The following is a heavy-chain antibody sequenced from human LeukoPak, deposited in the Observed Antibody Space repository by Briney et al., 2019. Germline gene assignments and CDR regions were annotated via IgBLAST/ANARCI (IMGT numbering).Heavy chain of an antibody. CDR1: GYTFTSYA. CDR3: ARDQYDFWSGYSSTRGVFDY. Sequence: ASVKVSCKASGYTFTSYAMHWVRQAPGQRLEWMGWINAGNGNTKYSQKFQGRVTITRDTSASTAYMELSSLRSEDTAVYYCARDQYDFWSGYSSTRGVFDYWGQGTLVTVSS. J-gene: IGHJ4*02. V-gene: IGHV1-3*01. D-gene: IGHD3-3*01. CDR2: INAGNGNT.